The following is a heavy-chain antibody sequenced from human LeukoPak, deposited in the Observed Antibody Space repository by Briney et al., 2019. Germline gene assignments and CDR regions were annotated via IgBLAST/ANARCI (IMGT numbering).Heavy chain of an antibody. CDR3: ARDSLPLPFDY. V-gene: IGHV3-23*01. CDR2: ISGSGGST. J-gene: IGHJ4*02. CDR1: GFTFSSYA. Sequence: GGSLRLSCAASGFTFSSYAMSWVRQAPGKGLEWVSAISGSGGSTYYADSVKGRFTISRDNAKNSLYLQMNSLRAEDTAVYYCARDSLPLPFDYWGQGTLVTVSS. D-gene: IGHD1-26*01.